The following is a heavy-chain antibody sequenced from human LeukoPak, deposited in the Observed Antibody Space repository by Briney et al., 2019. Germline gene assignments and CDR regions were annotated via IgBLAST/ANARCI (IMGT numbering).Heavy chain of an antibody. CDR2: IYHSGRT. CDR3: ARDRGATWGGHFDY. CDR1: GGSLSTSTW. J-gene: IGHJ4*02. D-gene: IGHD1-26*01. Sequence: SGTLSLTCAVSGGSLSTSTWWSWVRQPPGKGLEWIGEIYHSGRTNYNPSLKSRVTISVDTSKNQFSLKLTIDTVGDTAVYYCARDRGATWGGHFDYWGQGTLVTVSS. V-gene: IGHV4-4*02.